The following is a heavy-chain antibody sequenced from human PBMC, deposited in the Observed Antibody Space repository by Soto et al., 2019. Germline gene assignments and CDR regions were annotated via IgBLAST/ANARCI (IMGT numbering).Heavy chain of an antibody. CDR2: IIPIFGTA. CDR1: GGTFISYA. D-gene: IGHD6-6*01. J-gene: IGHJ6*02. CDR3: ARVQSIAGSYYGMDV. Sequence: ASVKVSCKASGGTFISYAISWVRQAPGQGLEWMGGIIPIFGTANYAQKFQGRVTITADESTSTAYMELSSLRSEDTAVYYCARVQSIAGSYYGMDVWGQGTTVTVSS. V-gene: IGHV1-69*13.